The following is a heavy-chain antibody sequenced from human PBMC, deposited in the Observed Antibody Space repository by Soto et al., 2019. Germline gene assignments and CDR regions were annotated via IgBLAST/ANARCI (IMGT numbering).Heavy chain of an antibody. Sequence: QITLKESGPTLVKPTQTLTLTCTFSGFSLSTSGVGVGWIRQPPGKALEWLALIYWDDDKRYSPSLKSRLTIXXDXSXNQVVLTMTNMDPVDTATYYCAHILSGPMVQTYFDYWGQGTLVTVSS. V-gene: IGHV2-5*02. D-gene: IGHD3-10*01. CDR3: AHILSGPMVQTYFDY. J-gene: IGHJ4*02. CDR2: IYWDDDK. CDR1: GFSLSTSGVG.